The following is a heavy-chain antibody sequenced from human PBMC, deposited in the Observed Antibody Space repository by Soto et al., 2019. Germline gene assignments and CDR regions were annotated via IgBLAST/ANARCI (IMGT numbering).Heavy chain of an antibody. V-gene: IGHV4-31*03. CDR1: GGSISSGGYY. CDR2: IYYSGST. CDR3: ARDQKYDSSGYSRSIYYYGMDV. Sequence: SETLSLTCTVSGGSISSGGYYWSWIRQHPGKGLEWIGYIYYSGSTYYNPSLKSRVTISVDTSKNQFSLKLSSVTAADTAVYYCARDQKYDSSGYSRSIYYYGMDVWGQGTTVTVS. D-gene: IGHD3-22*01. J-gene: IGHJ6*02.